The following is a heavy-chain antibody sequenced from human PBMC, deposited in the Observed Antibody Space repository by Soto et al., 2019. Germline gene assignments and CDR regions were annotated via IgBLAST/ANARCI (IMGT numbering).Heavy chain of an antibody. J-gene: IGHJ4*02. V-gene: IGHV4-30-2*01. D-gene: IGHD1-26*01. Sequence: QLQLQESGSGLVKPSQTLSLTCAVSGGSISSGGYSWSWIRQPPGKGLEWIGYIYHSGSTYYNPSLKIRVALSVDRSRNQVSLELSSVTAADTAVYCCAAGGGLPRYSGGQGTLVTVSS. CDR2: IYHSGST. CDR1: GGSISSGGYS. CDR3: AAGGGLPRYS.